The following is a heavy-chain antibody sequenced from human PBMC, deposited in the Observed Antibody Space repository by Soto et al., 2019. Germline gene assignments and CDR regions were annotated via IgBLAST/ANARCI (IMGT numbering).Heavy chain of an antibody. J-gene: IGHJ4*02. V-gene: IGHV1-69*13. Sequence: GASVKVSCKASGGTFSSYAISWVRQAPGQGLEWMGGIIPIFGTANYAQKFQGRVTITADDSTSTAYMELSSLRSEDTAVYYCAKREQRVCSGGSCYSGFDYWGQGTLVTVSS. CDR3: AKREQRVCSGGSCYSGFDY. CDR1: GGTFSSYA. D-gene: IGHD2-15*01. CDR2: IIPIFGTA.